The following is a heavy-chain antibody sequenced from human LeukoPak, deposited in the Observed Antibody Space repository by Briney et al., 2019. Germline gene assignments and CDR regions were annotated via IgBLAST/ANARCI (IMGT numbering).Heavy chain of an antibody. Sequence: SETLSLTCAVYGGSFSGYYWSWIRQPPGKGLEWIGEINHSGSTNYNPSLKSRVTISVDTSKNQFSLKLSSLTAADTAVYYCARGSNYYGPYYFDYWGQGTLVTVSS. CDR3: ARGSNYYGPYYFDY. D-gene: IGHD3-10*01. CDR1: GGSFSGYY. CDR2: INHSGST. J-gene: IGHJ4*02. V-gene: IGHV4-34*01.